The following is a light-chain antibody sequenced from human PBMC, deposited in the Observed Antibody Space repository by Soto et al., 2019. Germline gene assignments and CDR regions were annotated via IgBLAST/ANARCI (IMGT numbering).Light chain of an antibody. CDR2: DVS. V-gene: IGLV2-14*01. Sequence: QCALTQPASVSGSPGQSITISCTGTSSGVGGYNFVSWYQQHPGKAPKLIISDVSNRPPGVSTRFSGSKSGNTASLTISGLQAEDDDDYYCSPYTRTNTHVFGTGTXATVL. CDR3: SPYTRTNTHV. J-gene: IGLJ1*01. CDR1: SSGVGGYNF.